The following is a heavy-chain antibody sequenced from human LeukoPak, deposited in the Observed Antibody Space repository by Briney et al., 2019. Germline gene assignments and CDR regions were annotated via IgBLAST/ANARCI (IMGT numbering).Heavy chain of an antibody. CDR1: GFTFSSYA. D-gene: IGHD3-3*01. CDR2: ISYDGSNK. J-gene: IGHJ4*02. Sequence: GGSLRLSCAASGFTFSSYAMQWVRQAPGKGLEWVAVISYDGSNKYYADSVKGRFTISRDNSKNTLHLQMNSLRADDTAIYYCARDSARADIFGVVYYFDYWGQGTLVTVSS. V-gene: IGHV3-30-3*01. CDR3: ARDSARADIFGVVYYFDY.